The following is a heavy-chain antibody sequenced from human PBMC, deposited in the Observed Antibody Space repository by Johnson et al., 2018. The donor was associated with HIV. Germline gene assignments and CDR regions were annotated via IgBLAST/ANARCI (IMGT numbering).Heavy chain of an antibody. Sequence: QVQLVESGGDLVQPGGSLRLSCAASGFAFSSYAMHWVRQAPGKGLEWVAVISYDGSNKYYADSVKGRFTISRDNSKNTLYLQMNSLRAEDTAVYYCVRDPGWGALDIWGHGTMVTVSS. V-gene: IGHV3-30-3*01. J-gene: IGHJ3*02. CDR2: ISYDGSNK. CDR3: VRDPGWGALDI. CDR1: GFAFSSYA. D-gene: IGHD1-26*01.